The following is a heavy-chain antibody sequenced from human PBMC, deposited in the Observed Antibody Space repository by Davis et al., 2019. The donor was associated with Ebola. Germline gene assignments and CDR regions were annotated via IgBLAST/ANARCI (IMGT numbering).Heavy chain of an antibody. D-gene: IGHD1-26*01. CDR2: IIPILGIA. J-gene: IGHJ3*02. Sequence: SVKVSCKASGGTFSSYAISWVRQAPGQGLEWMGGIIPILGIANYAQKFQGRVTITADKSTSTAYMELGSLRSEDTAVYYCARERSEVVGATSDAFDIWGQGTMVTVSS. CDR3: ARERSEVVGATSDAFDI. CDR1: GGTFSSYA. V-gene: IGHV1-69*10.